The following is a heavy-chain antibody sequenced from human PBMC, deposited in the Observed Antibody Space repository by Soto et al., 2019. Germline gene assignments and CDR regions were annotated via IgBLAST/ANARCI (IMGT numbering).Heavy chain of an antibody. Sequence: GASVKVSCKASGGTFSSYAISWVRRAPGQGLEWMGGIIPIFGTANYAQKFQGRVTITADKSTSTAYMELSSLRSEDTAVYYCARTITMVRGVIIEPDYYYYYGMDVWGQGTTVTVSS. CDR1: GGTFSSYA. J-gene: IGHJ6*02. CDR2: IIPIFGTA. D-gene: IGHD3-10*01. CDR3: ARTITMVRGVIIEPDYYYYYGMDV. V-gene: IGHV1-69*06.